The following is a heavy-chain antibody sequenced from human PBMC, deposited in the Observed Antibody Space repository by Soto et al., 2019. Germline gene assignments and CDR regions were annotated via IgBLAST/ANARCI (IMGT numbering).Heavy chain of an antibody. CDR1: GFTFSSYL. CDR2: MNEDGGTT. J-gene: IGHJ6*02. Sequence: GGSLRLSCAASGFTFSSYLMHWVRQAPGKGLVWVSRMNEDGGTTDYADSVNGRFTISRDNAKNTLYLQMNSLRVEDTAVYYCASDLSGRADVWGQGTTVTVSS. D-gene: IGHD3-10*01. V-gene: IGHV3-74*01. CDR3: ASDLSGRADV.